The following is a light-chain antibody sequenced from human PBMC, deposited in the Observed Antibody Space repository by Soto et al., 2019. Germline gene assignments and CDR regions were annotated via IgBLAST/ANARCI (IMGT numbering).Light chain of an antibody. CDR1: QSVSSS. CDR2: DAS. J-gene: IGKJ1*01. CDR3: QQRRYWPVT. V-gene: IGKV3-11*01. Sequence: EIVLTQSPAILSMSPGERATLSCRASQSVSSSFAWYQQKPGQAPRLLIYDASNRATGVPARFSGSGSGTDFTRTISSLEPEDFAVYYCQQRRYWPVTFGQGTKVEIK.